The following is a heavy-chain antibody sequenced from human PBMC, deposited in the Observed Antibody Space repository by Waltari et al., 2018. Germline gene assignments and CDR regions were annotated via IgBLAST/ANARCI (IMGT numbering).Heavy chain of an antibody. CDR2: IYSGGGT. V-gene: IGHV3-53*02. CDR1: GPTVRRTF. CDR3: ARDHNGAALDY. J-gene: IGHJ4*02. Sequence: ELQLVETGGGSIPPGGSLILSCPASGPTVRRTFMSWVRPAPGKGLEWVSVIYSGGGTDYADSVKGRFTISRDNSKNTMYLQMSSLRAEDTAVYYCARDHNGAALDYWGQGTLVTVSS. D-gene: IGHD2-8*01.